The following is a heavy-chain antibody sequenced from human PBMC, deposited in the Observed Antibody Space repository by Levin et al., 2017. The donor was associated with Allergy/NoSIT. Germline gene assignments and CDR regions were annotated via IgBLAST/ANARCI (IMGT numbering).Heavy chain of an antibody. V-gene: IGHV4-38-2*02. Sequence: PSETLSLTCAVSGSSISSGYYWGWIRQPPGKGLEWIGSIYHSGSTYYNPSLKSRVTISVDTSKNQFSLKLSSVTAADTAVYYCARDSRGVGIQLWLFDYWGQGTLVTVSS. CDR2: IYHSGST. CDR1: GSSISSGYY. CDR3: ARDSRGVGIQLWLFDY. J-gene: IGHJ4*02. D-gene: IGHD5-18*01.